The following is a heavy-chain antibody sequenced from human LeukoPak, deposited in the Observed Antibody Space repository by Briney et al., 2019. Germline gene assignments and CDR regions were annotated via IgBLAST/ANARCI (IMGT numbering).Heavy chain of an antibody. CDR1: GGSISSYY. J-gene: IGHJ5*02. D-gene: IGHD3-10*01. CDR2: IYTSGST. Sequence: SETLSLTCTVSGGSISSYYWSWIRQPAGKGLEWIGRIYTSGSTNYNPSLKSRVTMSVDTSKNQFSLKLSSVTAADTAVYYCAREAPYYYGSGSYFWFDPWGQGTLVTVSS. V-gene: IGHV4-4*07. CDR3: AREAPYYYGSGSYFWFDP.